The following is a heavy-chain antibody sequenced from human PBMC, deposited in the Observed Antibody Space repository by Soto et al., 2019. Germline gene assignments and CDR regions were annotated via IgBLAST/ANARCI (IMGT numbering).Heavy chain of an antibody. Sequence: EVQLVESGGGLVQPGGSLRLSCAASGFTFSSYSMNWVRQAPGKGLEWVSYISSSSSTIYYADSVKGRFTISRDNAKNSLYLQMTSMRDEDTAVYYCARGGIRGSYSYGMDVWGQGTTVTVSS. D-gene: IGHD1-26*01. V-gene: IGHV3-48*02. CDR3: ARGGIRGSYSYGMDV. J-gene: IGHJ6*02. CDR1: GFTFSSYS. CDR2: ISSSSSTI.